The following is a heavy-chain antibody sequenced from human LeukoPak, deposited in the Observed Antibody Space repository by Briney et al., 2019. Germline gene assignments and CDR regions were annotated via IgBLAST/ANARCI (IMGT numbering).Heavy chain of an antibody. CDR1: GYTFTGYY. J-gene: IGHJ4*02. V-gene: IGHV1-2*02. Sequence: ASVKVSCKASGYTFTGYYMHWVRQAPGQGLEWMGWINPNSGGTNYAQKFQGRVTMTRDTSISTAYMELSRLRSDDTAVYYCARSPITMMVVVIDYWGQGTLVTVSS. D-gene: IGHD3-22*01. CDR2: INPNSGGT. CDR3: ARSPITMMVVVIDY.